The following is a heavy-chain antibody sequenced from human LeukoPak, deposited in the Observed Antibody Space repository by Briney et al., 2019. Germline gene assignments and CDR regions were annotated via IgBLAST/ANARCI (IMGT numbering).Heavy chain of an antibody. J-gene: IGHJ4*02. CDR2: IKQDGSEK. CDR1: GGSISSYY. Sequence: PSETLSLTCTVSGGSISSYYWSWVRQAPGKGLEWVANIKQDGSEKYYVDSVKGRFTISRDNAKNSLYLQMNSLRAEDTAVYYCARGIRYYYDSSGYYHPFGEYYFDYWGQGTLVTVSS. V-gene: IGHV3-7*01. D-gene: IGHD3-22*01. CDR3: ARGIRYYYDSSGYYHPFGEYYFDY.